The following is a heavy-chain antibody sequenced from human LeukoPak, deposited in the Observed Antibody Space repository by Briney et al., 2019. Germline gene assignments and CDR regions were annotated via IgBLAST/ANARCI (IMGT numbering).Heavy chain of an antibody. Sequence: PGGSLRLSCAASGFTFSSYGMHWVRQAPGKGLEWVAVISYDGSNKYYADSVKGRFTISRDNSKNTLYLRMNSLGAEDTAVYYCARGLEGTYYYDSSGSIFDYWGQGTLVTVSS. V-gene: IGHV3-30*03. CDR1: GFTFSSYG. CDR2: ISYDGSNK. D-gene: IGHD3-22*01. CDR3: ARGLEGTYYYDSSGSIFDY. J-gene: IGHJ4*02.